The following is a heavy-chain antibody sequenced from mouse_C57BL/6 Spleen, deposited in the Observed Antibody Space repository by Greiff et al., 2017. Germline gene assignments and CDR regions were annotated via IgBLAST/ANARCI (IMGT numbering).Heavy chain of an antibody. CDR3: ARREDYYGNPFAY. V-gene: IGHV2-2*01. CDR1: GFSLTSSG. Sequence: QVQLQQSGPGLVQPSQSLSITCTVSGFSLTSSGVHWVRPSPGKGLEWLGVIRSGGSTDYNAAFISRLSISKDNSKSQVFFKMNSLQAYDTAIYYCARREDYYGNPFAYWGQGTLVTVSA. CDR2: IRSGGST. D-gene: IGHD2-1*01. J-gene: IGHJ3*01.